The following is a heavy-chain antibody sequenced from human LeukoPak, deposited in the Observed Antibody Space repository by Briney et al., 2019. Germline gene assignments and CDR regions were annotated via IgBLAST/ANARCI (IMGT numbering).Heavy chain of an antibody. CDR2: INPNSGGT. D-gene: IGHD3-3*01. CDR1: GFTFTGYY. J-gene: IGHJ4*02. Sequence: ASVKVSCKASGFTFTGYYMHWVRQAPGQGLEWMGWINPNSGGTNYAQKFQGRVTMTRDTSISTAYMELSRLRSDDTAVYYCARYGVFDFWSGLDYWGQGTLVTVSS. CDR3: ARYGVFDFWSGLDY. V-gene: IGHV1-2*02.